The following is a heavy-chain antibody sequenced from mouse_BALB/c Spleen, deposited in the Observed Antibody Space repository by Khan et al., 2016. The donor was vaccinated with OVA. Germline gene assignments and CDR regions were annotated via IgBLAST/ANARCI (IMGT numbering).Heavy chain of an antibody. J-gene: IGHJ3*01. Sequence: EVELVESGGGLVKPGGSLKLSCAASGFTFSDYYMYWVRQTPEKRLEWVATISDGGSYTYYPDSVKGRFTISRDTAKNNLYLQMSSLKSEDTAMYYCARGNFAYWGQGTLVTVSA. V-gene: IGHV5-4*02. CDR2: ISDGGSYT. CDR1: GFTFSDYY. CDR3: ARGNFAY.